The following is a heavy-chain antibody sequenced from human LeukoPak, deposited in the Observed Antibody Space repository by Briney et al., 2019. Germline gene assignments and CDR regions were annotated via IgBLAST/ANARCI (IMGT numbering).Heavy chain of an antibody. J-gene: IGHJ6*04. Sequence: SETLSLTCAVSGGFISSSNWWSWVRQPPGKGLEWIGEIYHSGSTNYNPSLKSRVTISVDKSKNQFSLKLSSVTAADTAVYYCARAFPYYYGSGYGDVWGKGTTVTVSS. D-gene: IGHD3-10*01. CDR3: ARAFPYYYGSGYGDV. CDR2: IYHSGST. CDR1: GGFISSSNW. V-gene: IGHV4-4*02.